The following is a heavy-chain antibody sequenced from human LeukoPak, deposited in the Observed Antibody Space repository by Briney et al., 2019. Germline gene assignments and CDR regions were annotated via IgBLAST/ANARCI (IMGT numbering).Heavy chain of an antibody. CDR1: GGSINSSSYY. Sequence: SETLSLTCTVSGGSINSSSYYWGWIRQPPGKGLEWIGSIYYSGSTYYNPSLKSRITISVDTSKNQFSLKLSSVTAADTAVYYCARKLVVAATFDYWGQGTLVTVSS. CDR2: IYYSGST. CDR3: ARKLVVAATFDY. V-gene: IGHV4-39*07. J-gene: IGHJ4*02. D-gene: IGHD2-15*01.